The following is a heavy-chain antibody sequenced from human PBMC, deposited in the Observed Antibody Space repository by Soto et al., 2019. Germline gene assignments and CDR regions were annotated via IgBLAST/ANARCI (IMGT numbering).Heavy chain of an antibody. CDR2: INNDGSDT. CDR3: ARDGERAAAERHYYYYGMDV. V-gene: IGHV3-74*01. J-gene: IGHJ6*02. D-gene: IGHD6-13*01. Sequence: EVQLVESGGGLVQLGGSLRLSCAASGFTFSSYWMHWVRQAPGKGLVWVSRINNDGSDTSYADSVKGRFTISRDNAKNTLYLQMNTLRAEDTAVYNCARDGERAAAERHYYYYGMDVWGQGTTVTVSS. CDR1: GFTFSSYW.